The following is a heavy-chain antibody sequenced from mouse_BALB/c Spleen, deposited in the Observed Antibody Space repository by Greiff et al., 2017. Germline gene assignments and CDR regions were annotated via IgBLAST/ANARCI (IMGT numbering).Heavy chain of an antibody. CDR2: IYPGGGYT. Sequence: VQLQQSGAELVRPGTSVKISCKASGYTFTNYWLGWVKQRPGHGLEWIGDIYPGGGYTNYNEKFKGKATLTADTSSSTAYMQLSSLTSEDSAVYFCANYRYHIAYWGQGTLVTVSA. J-gene: IGHJ3*01. V-gene: IGHV1-63*02. CDR3: ANYRYHIAY. D-gene: IGHD2-14*01. CDR1: GYTFTNYW.